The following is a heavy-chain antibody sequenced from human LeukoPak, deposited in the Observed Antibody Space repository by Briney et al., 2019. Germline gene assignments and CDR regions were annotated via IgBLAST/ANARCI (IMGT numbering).Heavy chain of an antibody. D-gene: IGHD3-10*01. Sequence: GGSLRLSCAASGFTLRSYWMSWVRQAPGKGLEWVANIKRGGSVKYYVDSVKGRFTISRDNAKNSLYLKMNSLRAEDTAVYYCARERITMVRGVNEDRLSPYYYYGMDVWGKGTTVTVSS. V-gene: IGHV3-7*03. CDR3: ARERITMVRGVNEDRLSPYYYYGMDV. CDR2: IKRGGSVK. J-gene: IGHJ6*04. CDR1: GFTLRSYW.